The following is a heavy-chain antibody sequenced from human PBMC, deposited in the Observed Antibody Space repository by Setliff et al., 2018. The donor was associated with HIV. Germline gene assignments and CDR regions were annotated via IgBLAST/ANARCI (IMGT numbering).Heavy chain of an antibody. V-gene: IGHV4-59*08. Sequence: SETLSLTCTVSGGSISSHYWSWIRQPPGKGLGWIGSIYYSGSTNYNPSLKSRVTISVDTSKNQFSLKLSSVTATDTAMYYCASANWNYLGYWFDPWGQGTLVTVSS. CDR1: GGSISSHY. CDR2: IYYSGST. CDR3: ASANWNYLGYWFDP. D-gene: IGHD1-7*01. J-gene: IGHJ5*02.